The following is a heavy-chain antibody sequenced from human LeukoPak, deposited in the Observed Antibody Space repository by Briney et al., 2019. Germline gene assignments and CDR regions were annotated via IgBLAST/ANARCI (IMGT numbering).Heavy chain of an antibody. CDR1: GFTFSSYG. J-gene: IGHJ6*02. CDR3: AKDGVGATYYYYYGMDV. V-gene: IGHV3-23*01. CDR2: ISGSGGST. Sequence: PGRSLRLSCAASGFTFSSYGMHWVRQAPGKGLEWVSAISGSGGSTYYADSVKGRFTISRDNSKNTLYLQMNSLRAEDTAVYYCAKDGVGATYYYYYGMDVWGQGTTVTVSS. D-gene: IGHD1-26*01.